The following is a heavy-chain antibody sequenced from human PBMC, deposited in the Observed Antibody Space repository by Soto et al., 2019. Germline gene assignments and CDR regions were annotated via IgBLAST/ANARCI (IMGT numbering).Heavy chain of an antibody. CDR1: GFSFSTYW. CDR2: INTDGSST. Sequence: EVQLVESGGGLVQPGGSLRLSCAASGFSFSTYWMHWVRQAPGKGLEWVSRINTDGSSTIYAASVKGRFTISRDNAKNTVYLQMTTLRAEDTAVYYCTRGLENYSYFDHWGQGIVVTVSS. D-gene: IGHD1-7*01. V-gene: IGHV3-74*01. J-gene: IGHJ4*02. CDR3: TRGLENYSYFDH.